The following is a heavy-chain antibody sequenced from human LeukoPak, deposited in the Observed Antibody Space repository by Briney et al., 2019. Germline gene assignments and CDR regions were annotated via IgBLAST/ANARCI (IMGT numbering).Heavy chain of an antibody. Sequence: KPSQTLSLTCAVSGGSISSGGYSWSWIRQPPGKGLEWIGYIYHSGSTYYNPSLKSRVTISVDRSKNQFSLKLGSVTAADTAVYYCQVTTVGYFDYWGQGTLVTVSS. V-gene: IGHV4-30-2*01. CDR1: GGSISSGGYS. CDR2: IYHSGST. CDR3: QVTTVGYFDY. D-gene: IGHD4-11*01. J-gene: IGHJ4*02.